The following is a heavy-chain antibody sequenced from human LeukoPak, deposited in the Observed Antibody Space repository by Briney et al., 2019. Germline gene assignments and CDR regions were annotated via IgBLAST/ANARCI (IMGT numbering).Heavy chain of an antibody. CDR1: GFTVSSNY. D-gene: IGHD6-13*01. V-gene: IGHV3-66*01. J-gene: IGHJ3*02. Sequence: AGGSLRLSCAASGFTVSSNYMSWVRQAPGKGLEWVSVIYSGGSTYYADSVKGRFTISRDNSKNTLYLQMNSLRAEDTAVYYCARGGYSSSWSGAFDIWGQGTMVTVSS. CDR2: IYSGGST. CDR3: ARGGYSSSWSGAFDI.